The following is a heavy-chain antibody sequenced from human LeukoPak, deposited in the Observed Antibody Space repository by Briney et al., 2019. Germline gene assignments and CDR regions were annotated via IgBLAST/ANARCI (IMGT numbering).Heavy chain of an antibody. CDR1: GGSIRSYY. CDR3: ASEGSYYDFWSGYGTYGMDV. J-gene: IGHJ6*02. V-gene: IGHV4-59*12. D-gene: IGHD3-3*01. CDR2: IYYSGST. Sequence: PSETLSLTCSVSGGSIRSYYWSWFRQPPGKGLEWIGSIYYSGSTTYNPSLKSRVTISVDTSKNQFSLKLSSVTAADTAVYYCASEGSYYDFWSGYGTYGMDVWGQGTTVTVSS.